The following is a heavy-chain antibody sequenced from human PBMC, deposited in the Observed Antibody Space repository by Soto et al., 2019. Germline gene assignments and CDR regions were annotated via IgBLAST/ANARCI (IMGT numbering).Heavy chain of an antibody. J-gene: IGHJ2*01. D-gene: IGHD3-10*01. CDR3: ASGASSGTTFYFDL. V-gene: IGHV1-3*01. Sequence: QVQVVQSGAEVKKPGASVKVSCKASGYTFTNYAMHWVRQAPGQRLEWMGWINPGNGNTKNSQKFXGXVXXTRDTFASTAYMELSSLRSEDTAVYYCASGASSGTTFYFDLWGRGTLVTVSS. CDR2: INPGNGNT. CDR1: GYTFTNYA.